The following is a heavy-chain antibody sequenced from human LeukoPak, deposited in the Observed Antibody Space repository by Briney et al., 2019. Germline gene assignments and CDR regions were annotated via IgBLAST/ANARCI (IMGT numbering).Heavy chain of an antibody. CDR1: GYTFTSYD. D-gene: IGHD3-22*01. CDR2: MNPNSGNT. J-gene: IGHJ4*02. V-gene: IGHV1-8*01. Sequence: ASVRVSCKASGYTFTSYDINWVRQATGQGLEWMGGMNPNSGNTGYAQKFQGRVTMTRNTSISTAYMELSSLRSEDTAVYYCARLMVITTDYFDYWGQGTLVTVSS. CDR3: ARLMVITTDYFDY.